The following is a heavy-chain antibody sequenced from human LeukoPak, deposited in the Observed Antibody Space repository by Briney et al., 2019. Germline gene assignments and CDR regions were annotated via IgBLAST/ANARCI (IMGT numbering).Heavy chain of an antibody. J-gene: IGHJ4*02. CDR1: VGSISSSSYY. D-gene: IGHD5-12*01. V-gene: IGHV4-39*02. CDR3: ARDSTGYDYFDS. Sequence: SETLSLTCTVSVGSISSSSYYWGWIRQPPGKGLEWIGSIYYSGSTYYNPSLKSRVTISVDTSKNQFSLKLSSVTAADTAVNYCARDSTGYDYFDSWGQGALVTVSS. CDR2: IYYSGST.